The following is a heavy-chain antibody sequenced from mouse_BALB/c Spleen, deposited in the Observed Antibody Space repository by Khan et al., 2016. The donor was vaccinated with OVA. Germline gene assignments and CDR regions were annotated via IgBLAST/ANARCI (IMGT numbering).Heavy chain of an antibody. CDR1: GYTFTSYV. CDR2: ISPYNDGS. V-gene: IGHV1S136*01. D-gene: IGHD1-1*01. CDR3: LRAVYYYGIAYEGFAY. Sequence: VQLQQSGPELVKPGASVKMSCKASGYTFTSYVMHWVKQKPGQGLEWIGYISPYNDGSKYNEKFRGKATLTSDKSSSTAYMELSSLTSEDSAVYYGLRAVYYYGIAYEGFAYWGQGNLVTVSA. J-gene: IGHJ3*01.